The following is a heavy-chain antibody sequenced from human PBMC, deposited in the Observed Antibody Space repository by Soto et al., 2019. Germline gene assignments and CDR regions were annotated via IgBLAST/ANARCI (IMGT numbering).Heavy chain of an antibody. J-gene: IGHJ4*02. D-gene: IGHD1-1*01. CDR3: AHRLGGFTWNDGYLDY. Sequence: SGTTLVNPTQTLTLTCNFSGFSLTNKGSVVGWIRQPPGRALEWLAVIYWDDDKRYNPSLRSRLTITKDTSKRQVVLTMTYMEPADTATYYCAHRLGGFTWNDGYLDYWGQGTLDTVSS. V-gene: IGHV2-5*02. CDR1: GFSLTNKGSV. CDR2: IYWDDDK.